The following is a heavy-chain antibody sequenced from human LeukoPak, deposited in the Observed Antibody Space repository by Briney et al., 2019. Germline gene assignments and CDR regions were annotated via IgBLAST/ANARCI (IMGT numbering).Heavy chain of an antibody. CDR3: AKPHFDY. Sequence: PGGSLRLSCAASGFTFSSYSMNWVRQAPGKGLEWVSYISSSSSTIYYADSVKGRFTISRDNSRNTLYLQMNSLRAEDTAVYYCAKPHFDYWGQGALVTVSP. J-gene: IGHJ4*02. CDR2: ISSSSSTI. V-gene: IGHV3-48*01. CDR1: GFTFSSYS.